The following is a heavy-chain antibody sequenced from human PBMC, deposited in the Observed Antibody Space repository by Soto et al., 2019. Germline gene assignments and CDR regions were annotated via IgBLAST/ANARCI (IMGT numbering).Heavy chain of an antibody. J-gene: IGHJ4*02. Sequence: QVQLQESGPGLVKPSQTLSLTCTVSGGSISSGGYYWSWIRQHPGKGLEWIGYIYYSGSTYYNPSLKSRVTISVDTXKXXXXXXXXXXXXXXXXXXXXXXXVXXWGQGTLVTVSS. CDR2: IYYSGST. V-gene: IGHV4-31*03. CDR3: XXXXVXX. CDR1: GGSISSGGYY.